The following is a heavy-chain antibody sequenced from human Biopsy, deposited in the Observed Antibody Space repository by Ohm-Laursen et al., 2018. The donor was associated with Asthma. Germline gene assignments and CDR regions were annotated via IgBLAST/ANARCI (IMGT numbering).Heavy chain of an antibody. J-gene: IGHJ3*02. V-gene: IGHV1-3*01. CDR2: INAGNGNT. CDR3: ARTYYDFLTGQVNDDFAM. Sequence: ASVKVSCKASGYTFINYAIRWVRQAPGQRLEWMGWINAGNGNTKYSQKFQGRVTISRDTSASTAYMDLSSLRSEDTAVYYCARTYYDFLTGQVNDDFAMWGQGTMVTVSS. D-gene: IGHD3-9*01. CDR1: GYTFINYA.